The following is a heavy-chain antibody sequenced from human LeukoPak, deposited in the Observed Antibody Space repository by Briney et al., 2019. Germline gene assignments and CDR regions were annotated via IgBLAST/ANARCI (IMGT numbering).Heavy chain of an antibody. CDR2: SRDKGNSYTT. J-gene: IGHJ4*01. D-gene: IGHD3-10*01. Sequence: GGSLRLSCAASGFTFEDYGMGWVRQTPGKGLEWVGRSRDKGNSYTTAYAASVRGRFTISRDDSKNSLYLQMNSLKIEDTAVYYCTKLARAPRDLDYWGQGTLVTVSS. CDR3: TKLARAPRDLDY. V-gene: IGHV3-72*01. CDR1: GFTFEDYG.